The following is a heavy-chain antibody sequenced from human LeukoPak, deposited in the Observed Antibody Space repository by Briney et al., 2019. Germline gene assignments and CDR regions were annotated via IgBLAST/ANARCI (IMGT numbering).Heavy chain of an antibody. V-gene: IGHV4-34*01. J-gene: IGHJ6*03. CDR3: AXXXXIVGAXXXYYYYYXDV. CDR2: SNXSGGT. Sequence: PSETLSLTCTVSGGSISDDYWSWIRQPPGMRMEWVGESNXSGGTNYNPSLKSRVTISADKSKNQVSLKLTSVTAADTAVYYCAXXXXIVGAXXXYYYYYXDVWGQGTTVTVSS. D-gene: IGHD1-26*01. CDR1: GGSISDDY.